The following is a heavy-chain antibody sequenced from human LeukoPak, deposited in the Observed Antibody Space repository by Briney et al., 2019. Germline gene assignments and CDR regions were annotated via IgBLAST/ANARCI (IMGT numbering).Heavy chain of an antibody. CDR3: ARAGYCSSTSCYHFDY. J-gene: IGHJ4*02. CDR2: IYSGGST. Sequence: GRSLRLSCAASGYTFSSHGMFWVRQAPGKGLEWVSVIYSGGSTYYADSVKGRFTISRDNSKNTLYLQMNSLRAEDTAVYYCARAGYCSSTSCYHFDYWGQGTLVTVSS. CDR1: GYTFSSHG. V-gene: IGHV3-53*01. D-gene: IGHD2-2*01.